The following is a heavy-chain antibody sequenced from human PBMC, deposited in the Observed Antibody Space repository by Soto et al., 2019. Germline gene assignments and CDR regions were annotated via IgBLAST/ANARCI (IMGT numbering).Heavy chain of an antibody. CDR1: GFTFTSSA. CDR2: IVVGSGNT. V-gene: IGHV1-58*01. J-gene: IGHJ6*02. D-gene: IGHD3-3*01. CDR3: AADSTYYGFWSGYYTGYYYYYGMDV. Sequence: QMQLVQSGPEVKKPGTSVKVSCKASGFTFTSSAVQWVRQARGQRLEWIGWIVVGSGNTNYAQKFQERVTITRDMSTSTAYMELSSLRSEDTAVYYCAADSTYYGFWSGYYTGYYYYYGMDVWGQGTTVTVSS.